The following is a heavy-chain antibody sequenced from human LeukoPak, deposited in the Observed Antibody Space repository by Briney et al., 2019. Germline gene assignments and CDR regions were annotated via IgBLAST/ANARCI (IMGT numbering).Heavy chain of an antibody. D-gene: IGHD3-22*01. CDR3: ARVFDSSGPWAFDI. CDR1: GASISSYY. V-gene: IGHV4-59*12. J-gene: IGHJ3*02. Sequence: SETLSLTCTVSGASISSYYWSWIRQPPGKGLEWIGYIYHSGSTYYNPPLKSRVTISVDRSKNQFSLKLSSVTAADTAVYYWARVFDSSGPWAFDIWGQGTMVTVSS. CDR2: IYHSGST.